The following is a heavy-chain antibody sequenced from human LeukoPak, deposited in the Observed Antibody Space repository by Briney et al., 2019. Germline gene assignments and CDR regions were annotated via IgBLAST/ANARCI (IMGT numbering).Heavy chain of an antibody. J-gene: IGHJ4*02. V-gene: IGHV4-31*03. D-gene: IGHD2-15*01. CDR3: AGDHRGYCSGGTCDWYFDY. CDR1: GGSVNRGGYY. CDR2: IYYSGST. Sequence: PSQTLSLTCTVSGGSVNRGGYYCNWIRQRPGKGLEWIGYIYYSGSTFYNPSLNSRISISKDTSKNQFSLRLSSVTAADTAVYYCAGDHRGYCSGGTCDWYFDYWGQGTLVTVSS.